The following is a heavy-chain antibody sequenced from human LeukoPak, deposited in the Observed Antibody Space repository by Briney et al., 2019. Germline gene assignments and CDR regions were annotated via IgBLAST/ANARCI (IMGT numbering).Heavy chain of an antibody. Sequence: ASVKVSCKTSGGTLSRYAISWVRQAPGQGLEWMGEIIPIFGTANYAQRFQGRVTITADESTSTAYMELSSLRSEDTAVYYCARALYDSSGYFTGEIDYWGQGTLVTVSS. D-gene: IGHD3-22*01. J-gene: IGHJ4*02. CDR1: GGTLSRYA. CDR3: ARALYDSSGYFTGEIDY. CDR2: IIPIFGTA. V-gene: IGHV1-69*13.